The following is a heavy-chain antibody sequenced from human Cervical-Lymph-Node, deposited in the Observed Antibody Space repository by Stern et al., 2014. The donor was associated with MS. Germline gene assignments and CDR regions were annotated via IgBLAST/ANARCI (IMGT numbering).Heavy chain of an antibody. D-gene: IGHD3-3*01. V-gene: IGHV4-34*01. CDR1: GGSFSGYY. J-gene: IGHJ6*02. CDR2: INHSGST. Sequence: QVQLQQWGAGLLKPSETLSLTCAVYGGSFSGYYWSWIRQPPGKGLEWIGEINHSGSTNYNPSLKSRVTISVDTSKNQFSLKLSSVTAADTAVYYCARGMYYDFWSGNYYYGMDVWGQGTTVTVSS. CDR3: ARGMYYDFWSGNYYYGMDV.